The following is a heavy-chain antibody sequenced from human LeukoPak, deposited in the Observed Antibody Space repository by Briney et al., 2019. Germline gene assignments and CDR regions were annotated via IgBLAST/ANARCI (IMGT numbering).Heavy chain of an antibody. D-gene: IGHD5-18*01. CDR2: IYYSGST. V-gene: IGHV4-59*01. Sequence: SETLSLTCTVSGGSISSYYWSWIRQPPGKGLEWIGYIYYSGSTNYNPSLKSRVIISIDTSKNQFSLRLSSVTAADTAVYYCARENDRYGRIDYWGQGTQVTVSS. CDR1: GGSISSYY. CDR3: ARENDRYGRIDY. J-gene: IGHJ4*02.